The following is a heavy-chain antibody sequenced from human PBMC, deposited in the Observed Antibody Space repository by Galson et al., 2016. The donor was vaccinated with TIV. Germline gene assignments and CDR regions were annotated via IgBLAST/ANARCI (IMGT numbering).Heavy chain of an antibody. Sequence: TLSLTCTVSGDSINSSGHYWGWIRQPPGKALEWLARIDWDDDKYYSTSLMTRLTISKGTSKNQVVLTMTNMDPVDTATYYCARRGPRGDTDYWGQGTLVTVSS. CDR3: ARRGPRGDTDY. CDR2: IDWDDDK. V-gene: IGHV2-70*11. CDR1: GDSINSSGHY. J-gene: IGHJ4*02.